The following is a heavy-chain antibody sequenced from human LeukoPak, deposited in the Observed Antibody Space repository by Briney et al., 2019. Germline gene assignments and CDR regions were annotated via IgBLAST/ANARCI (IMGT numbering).Heavy chain of an antibody. V-gene: IGHV3-23*01. CDR3: ARGSSWHQLTYYYYYMDV. J-gene: IGHJ6*03. CDR2: LSGSGGST. Sequence: PGGSLRLSCAASGFTFSTYGMSWVRQAPGKGLEWVSALSGSGGSTYYADSVKGRFTISRANSKNTLYLQMNSLRAADTAVYYCARGSSWHQLTYYYYYMDVWGQGTTVTVSS. D-gene: IGHD3-10*01. CDR1: GFTFSTYG.